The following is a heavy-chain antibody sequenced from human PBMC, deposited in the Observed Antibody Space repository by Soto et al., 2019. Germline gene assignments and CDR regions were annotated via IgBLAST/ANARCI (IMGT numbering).Heavy chain of an antibody. J-gene: IGHJ4*02. CDR2: ITGTGSDT. CDR3: AKDRLGGNFDY. Sequence: GGSLRLSCAASGFTFNNYAMGWVRQTPGKGLEWFSAITGTGSDTYYADSVKGRFTISRDNSKNTLSLQMNSLRVEDTAVYYCAKDRLGGNFDYWGQGTQVTSPQ. CDR1: GFTFNNYA. V-gene: IGHV3-23*01.